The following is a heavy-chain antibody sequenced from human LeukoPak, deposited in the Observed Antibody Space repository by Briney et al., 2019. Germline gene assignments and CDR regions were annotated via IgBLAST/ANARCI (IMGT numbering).Heavy chain of an antibody. Sequence: GGSLRLSCAASGFTFSSYAMHWVRQAPGKGLEWVAVISYDGSNKYYADSVKGRFTISRDNSKNMLYLQMNSLRAEDTAVYYCARVPGYDSSGYFDYWGQGTLVTVSS. J-gene: IGHJ4*02. D-gene: IGHD3-22*01. CDR2: ISYDGSNK. CDR3: ARVPGYDSSGYFDY. CDR1: GFTFSSYA. V-gene: IGHV3-30-3*01.